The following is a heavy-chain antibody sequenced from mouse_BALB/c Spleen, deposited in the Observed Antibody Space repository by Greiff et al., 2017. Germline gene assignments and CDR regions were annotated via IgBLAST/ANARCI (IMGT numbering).Heavy chain of an antibody. V-gene: IGHV1S29*02. J-gene: IGHJ3*01. CDR3: ARGGGRFAY. CDR2: IYPYNGGT. Sequence: VQLQQSGPELVKPGASVKISCKASGYTFTDYNMHWVKQSHGKSLEWIGYIYPYNGGTGYNQKFKSKATLTVDNSSSTAYMELRSLTSEDSAVYYCARGGGRFAYWGQGTLVTVSA. CDR1: GYTFTDYN. D-gene: IGHD1-1*01.